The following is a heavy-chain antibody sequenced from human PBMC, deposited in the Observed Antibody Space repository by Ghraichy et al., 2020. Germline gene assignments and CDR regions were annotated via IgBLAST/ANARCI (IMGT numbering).Heavy chain of an antibody. J-gene: IGHJ2*01. Sequence: LSLTCAASGFTFKNAWMSWVRQAPGKGLEWVGRIKSKTDGGTTDYAAPVKGRFTISRDDSTNTLYLQMNSLTTEDTAIYYCTTGGLGLWGRGALVTVSS. V-gene: IGHV3-15*01. CDR2: IKSKTDGGTT. D-gene: IGHD1-26*01. CDR1: GFTFKNAW. CDR3: TTGGLGL.